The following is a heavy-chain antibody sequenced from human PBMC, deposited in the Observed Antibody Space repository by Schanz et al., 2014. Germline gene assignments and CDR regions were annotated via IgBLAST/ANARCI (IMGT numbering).Heavy chain of an antibody. J-gene: IGHJ5*02. CDR3: ARESVSRTRLFDP. V-gene: IGHV1-2*06. CDR2: ISPSSGGT. D-gene: IGHD3-3*01. Sequence: QVQLVQSGAEVKNPGASVKVSCKASGYTFINSDINWVRQAPGQGLEWMGRISPSSGGTNYAQNFQGRVTMTKDTSINTVYMELSTLTSDDTAVYYCARESVSRTRLFDPWGQGTLVTVSS. CDR1: GYTFINSD.